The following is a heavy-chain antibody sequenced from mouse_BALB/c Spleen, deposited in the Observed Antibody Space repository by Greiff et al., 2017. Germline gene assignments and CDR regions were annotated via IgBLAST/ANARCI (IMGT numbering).Heavy chain of an antibody. CDR3: ARGGNYAMDY. V-gene: IGHV3-2*02. CDR2: ISYSGST. Sequence: EVKLQESGPGLVKPSQSLSLTCTVTGYSITSDYAWNWIRQFPGNKLEWMGYISYSGSTSYNPSLKSRISITRDTSKNQFFLQLNSVTTEDTATYYCARGGNYAMDYWGQGTSVTVSS. J-gene: IGHJ4*01. CDR1: GYSITSDYA.